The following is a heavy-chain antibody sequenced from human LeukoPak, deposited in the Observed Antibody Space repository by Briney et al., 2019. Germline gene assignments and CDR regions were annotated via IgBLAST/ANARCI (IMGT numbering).Heavy chain of an antibody. Sequence: GGSLRLSCAASGFTFSSYSMNWVRQAPGKGLEWVSSISSSSSYIYYADSVKGRFTISRDNAKNSLYLQMNSLRAEDTAVYYCARGHRGYSNYAFDYWGRGTLVTVSS. CDR1: GFTFSSYS. J-gene: IGHJ4*02. CDR2: ISSSSSYI. CDR3: ARGHRGYSNYAFDY. V-gene: IGHV3-21*01. D-gene: IGHD4-11*01.